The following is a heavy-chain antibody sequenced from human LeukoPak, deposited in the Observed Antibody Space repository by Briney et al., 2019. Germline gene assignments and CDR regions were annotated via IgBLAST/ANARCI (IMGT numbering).Heavy chain of an antibody. CDR1: GFSFNDYA. CDR2: INWNSGSI. Sequence: PGGSLRLSCAVSGFSFNDYAMHWVRQAPGKGLEWVSGINWNSGSIGYADSVKGRFTISRDNAKNSLYLQMKSLRTEDTALYYCAKDRLELRDYFYGMDVRGQGTTVTVSS. J-gene: IGHJ6*02. D-gene: IGHD1-7*01. V-gene: IGHV3-9*01. CDR3: AKDRLELRDYFYGMDV.